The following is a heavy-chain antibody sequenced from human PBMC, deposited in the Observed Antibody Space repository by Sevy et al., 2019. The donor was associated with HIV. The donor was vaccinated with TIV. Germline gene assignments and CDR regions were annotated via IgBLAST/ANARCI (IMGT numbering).Heavy chain of an antibody. CDR1: GFTFSTYW. D-gene: IGHD5-12*01. CDR3: ARDGGYSGYDEGEGAFDI. V-gene: IGHV3-30-3*01. Sequence: GGSLRLSCAASGFTFSTYWMTWVRQAPGKGLEWVAVISYDGSNKYYADSVKGRFTISRDNSKNTLYLQMNSLRAEDTAVYYCARDGGYSGYDEGEGAFDIWGQGTMVTVSS. J-gene: IGHJ3*02. CDR2: ISYDGSNK.